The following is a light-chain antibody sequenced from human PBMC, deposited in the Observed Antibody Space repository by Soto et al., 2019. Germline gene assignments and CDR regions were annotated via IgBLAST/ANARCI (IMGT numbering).Light chain of an antibody. Sequence: EIVLTQSPATLSLSPGERATLSCRASQGVSSYLAWYQQKPGQAPRLLIYDASNRATGIPARFSGSGSGTDFTLTISSLEPEDFAVYYCQQRSNWPTTFGQGTRL. CDR2: DAS. J-gene: IGKJ5*01. CDR1: QGVSSY. CDR3: QQRSNWPTT. V-gene: IGKV3-11*01.